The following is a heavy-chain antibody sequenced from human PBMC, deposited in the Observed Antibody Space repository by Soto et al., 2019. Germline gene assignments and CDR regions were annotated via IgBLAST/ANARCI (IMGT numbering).Heavy chain of an antibody. V-gene: IGHV3-23*01. CDR2: IGESGTPT. Sequence: PGGSLRLSCAASGFTFSSYAMKWVRQAPGKGLEWVSLIGESGTPTYYADSVKGRFTISRDNSGNTLFLEMYSLRAEDTAVYYCARYIQGVRYYGMDVWGQGTTVTVS. CDR1: GFTFSSYA. D-gene: IGHD5-18*01. CDR3: ARYIQGVRYYGMDV. J-gene: IGHJ6*02.